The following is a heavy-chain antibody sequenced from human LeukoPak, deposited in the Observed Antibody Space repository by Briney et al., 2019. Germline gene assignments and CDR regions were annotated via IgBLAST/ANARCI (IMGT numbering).Heavy chain of an antibody. Sequence: ASVKVSCKASGYTFTSYGISWVRQAPGQGLEWMGWISAYNGNTNYAQKLQSRVTMTTDTSTSTAYMELRSLRSDDTAVYYCARGGQRGIDRGTGSPEAFDIWSEGTMVTASS. V-gene: IGHV1-18*01. CDR1: GYTFTSYG. J-gene: IGHJ3*02. CDR3: ARGGQRGIDRGTGSPEAFDI. D-gene: IGHD3-10*01. CDR2: ISAYNGNT.